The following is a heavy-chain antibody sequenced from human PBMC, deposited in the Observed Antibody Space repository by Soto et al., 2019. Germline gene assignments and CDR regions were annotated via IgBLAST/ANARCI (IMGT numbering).Heavy chain of an antibody. CDR3: ARQIYDSDTGPNFQYYFDS. CDR2: IDPSDSQT. Sequence: PVESLKISCKGSGYSFAGYWITWVRQKPGKGLEWMGRIDPSDSQTYYSPSFRGHVTISATKSITTVFLQWSSLRASDTAMYYCARQIYDSDTGPNFQYYFDSWGKGTPVTVSS. J-gene: IGHJ4*02. D-gene: IGHD3-22*01. CDR1: GYSFAGYW. V-gene: IGHV5-10-1*01.